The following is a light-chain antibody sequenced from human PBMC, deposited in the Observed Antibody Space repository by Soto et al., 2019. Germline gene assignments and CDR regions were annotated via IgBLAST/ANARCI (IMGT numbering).Light chain of an antibody. Sequence: QSVLTQPPSASGSPGQSVTISCTGTSSDVGGYNYVSWYQQHPGKAPKLMIYEVSKRPSGVPDRFSGSKSGNAASLTVSGLQAEDEADYYCTSYAGSSVVFCGGTKLTVL. V-gene: IGLV2-8*01. CDR2: EVS. J-gene: IGLJ2*01. CDR3: TSYAGSSVV. CDR1: SSDVGGYNY.